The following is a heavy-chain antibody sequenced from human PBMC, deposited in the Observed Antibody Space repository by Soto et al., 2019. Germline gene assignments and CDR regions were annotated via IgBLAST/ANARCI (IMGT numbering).Heavy chain of an antibody. CDR3: ASGKDIVVVVAATQFYYYYGMDV. CDR2: IIPIFGTA. D-gene: IGHD2-15*01. CDR1: GGTFSSYA. J-gene: IGHJ6*02. V-gene: IGHV1-69*12. Sequence: QVQLVQSGAEVKKPGSSVKVSCKASGGTFSSYAISWVRQAPGQGLEWMGGIIPIFGTANYAQKFQGRVXITADESTSTXXMXLXXLGSEDTAVYYCASGKDIVVVVAATQFYYYYGMDVWGQGTTVTVSS.